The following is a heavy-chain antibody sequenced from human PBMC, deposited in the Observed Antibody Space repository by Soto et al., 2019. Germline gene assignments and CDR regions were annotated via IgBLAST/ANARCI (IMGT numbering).Heavy chain of an antibody. J-gene: IGHJ4*02. CDR1: GYAFTDYA. CDR2: IDAGNSNI. CDR3: ARDSWLTAFYFDY. D-gene: IGHD6-19*01. V-gene: IGHV1-3*01. Sequence: ASVKVSCKASGYAFTDYAVHWVRQAPGQGLEWMGWIDAGNSNIKYSQNFQGRATITGDTSASTAYIELSSLTSEDTAVYYCARDSWLTAFYFDYWGQGTLVTVSS.